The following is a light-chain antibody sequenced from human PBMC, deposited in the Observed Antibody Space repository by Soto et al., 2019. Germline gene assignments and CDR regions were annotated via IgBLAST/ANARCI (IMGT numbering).Light chain of an antibody. Sequence: QSMLTQPPSASGSPGQRVTISCSGSSSNIGSNAVNWYQQLPGTAPTLLIYSNNERPSGVPDRFSGSKSGTSASLAISGLQSEDEADYYCATWDESLNGYLFGTGTKVTVL. J-gene: IGLJ1*01. CDR3: ATWDESLNGYL. CDR2: SNN. CDR1: SSNIGSNA. V-gene: IGLV1-44*01.